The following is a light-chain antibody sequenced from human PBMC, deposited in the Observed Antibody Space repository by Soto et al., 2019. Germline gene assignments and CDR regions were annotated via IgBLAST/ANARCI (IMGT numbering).Light chain of an antibody. CDR2: DVS. J-gene: IGLJ1*01. CDR3: SSYTCGSHYV. Sequence: QSVLTQPASVSGSPGQSITISCTGTSSDVGGYKFVSWYQQHPGKAPKFIIYDVSIRPSGVSNRFSGSKSGNTASLTISGLQAEDEADYYCSSYTCGSHYVFGTGTKVTVL. V-gene: IGLV2-14*01. CDR1: SSDVGGYKF.